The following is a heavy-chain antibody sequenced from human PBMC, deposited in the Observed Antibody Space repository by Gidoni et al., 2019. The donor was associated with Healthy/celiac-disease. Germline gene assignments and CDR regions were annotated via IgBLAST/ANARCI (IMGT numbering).Heavy chain of an antibody. J-gene: IGHJ6*02. CDR3: ARGDFGDIRVGGMDV. CDR1: GFTFSDYY. Sequence: QVQLVESGGGLVKPGGYLRRSCAASGFTFSDYYMSLIRHAPGKGLEWVSYISSSVSTIYYAASVKGRFTISRDNAKNSLYLQMNSLRAEDTAVYYCARGDFGDIRVGGMDVWGQGTTVTVSS. V-gene: IGHV3-11*01. CDR2: ISSSVSTI. D-gene: IGHD3-9*01.